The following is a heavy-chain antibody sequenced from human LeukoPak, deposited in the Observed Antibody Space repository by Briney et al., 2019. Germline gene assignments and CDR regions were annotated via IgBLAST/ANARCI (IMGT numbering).Heavy chain of an antibody. D-gene: IGHD3-22*01. Sequence: PGGSLRLSCAASGFTSSSYAMSWVRQAPGKGLEWVSAISGRGGSTYYADSVKGRFTISRDNSKNTLYLQMNSLRAEDTAVYYCAKEGPTYYYDSSGYGEFDYWGQGTLVTVSS. J-gene: IGHJ4*02. CDR2: ISGRGGST. CDR1: GFTSSSYA. CDR3: AKEGPTYYYDSSGYGEFDY. V-gene: IGHV3-23*01.